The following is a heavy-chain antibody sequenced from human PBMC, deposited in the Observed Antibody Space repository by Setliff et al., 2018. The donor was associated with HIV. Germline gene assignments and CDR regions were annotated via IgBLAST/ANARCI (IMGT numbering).Heavy chain of an antibody. D-gene: IGHD3-10*01. V-gene: IGHV1-18*01. CDR2: ISPFNGKT. Sequence: ASVKVSCKASGYTFTNFGISWLRQAPGHGPEWMGWISPFNGKTNYALKFQGRVSLTTDTSTSTAYLELSSLRSEDTAVYYCARGVTLVRGGRGDIWGQGTMVTVSS. CDR3: ARGVTLVRGGRGDI. CDR1: GYTFTNFG. J-gene: IGHJ3*02.